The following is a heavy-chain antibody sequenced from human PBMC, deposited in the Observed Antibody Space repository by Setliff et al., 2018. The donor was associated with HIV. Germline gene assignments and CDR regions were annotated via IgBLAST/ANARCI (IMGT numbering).Heavy chain of an antibody. Sequence: ASVKVSCKASGYTFTDYYMDWVQQAPGKGLEWMGCVDPEDGDTIYSEKFQGRVTIIADTSTDTAYMELSSLRSDDTAVYYCTAWGHSGSSGNYMDVWGKGSTVTVSS. D-gene: IGHD1-26*01. V-gene: IGHV1-69-2*01. CDR3: TAWGHSGSSGNYMDV. CDR1: GYTFTDYY. CDR2: VDPEDGDT. J-gene: IGHJ6*03.